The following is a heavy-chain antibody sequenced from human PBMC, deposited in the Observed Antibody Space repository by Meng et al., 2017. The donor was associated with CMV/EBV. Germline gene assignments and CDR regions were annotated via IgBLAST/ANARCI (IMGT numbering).Heavy chain of an antibody. CDR3: ARNGGDRGAAAPWLIYYYYGMDV. CDR2: ISSSGSTI. Sequence: GESLKISCAASGFTFSSYEMNWVRQAPGKGLEWASYISSSGSTIYYADSVKGRFTISRDNAKNSLYLQMNSLRAEDTAVYYCARNGGDRGAAAPWLIYYYYGMDVWGQGTTVTVSS. V-gene: IGHV3-48*03. D-gene: IGHD6-13*01. CDR1: GFTFSSYE. J-gene: IGHJ6*02.